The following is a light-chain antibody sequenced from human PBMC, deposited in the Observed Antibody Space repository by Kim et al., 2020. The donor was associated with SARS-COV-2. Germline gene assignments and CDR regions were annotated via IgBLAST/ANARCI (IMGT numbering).Light chain of an antibody. Sequence: TLSLYPGERATLSCRASQSVSSSYLAWYQQKPGHAPRLLIYGASSRATGIPDRFSGSGSGTDFTLTISRLEPEDFAVYYCQQYGKTFGQGTKLEI. J-gene: IGKJ2*01. CDR3: QQYGKT. CDR2: GAS. V-gene: IGKV3-20*01. CDR1: QSVSSSY.